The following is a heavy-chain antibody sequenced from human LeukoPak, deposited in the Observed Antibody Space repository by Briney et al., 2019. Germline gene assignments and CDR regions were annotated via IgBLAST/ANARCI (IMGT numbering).Heavy chain of an antibody. J-gene: IGHJ5*02. V-gene: IGHV1-69*05. Sequence: ASVKVSCKASGGTFSSYAISWVRQAPGQGLDWMGRIIPIFGTANYAQKFQGRVTITTDESTSTAYMELSSLRSEDTAVYYCAREEVITMFRNWFDPWGQGTLVTVSS. D-gene: IGHD3-10*01. CDR2: IIPIFGTA. CDR3: AREEVITMFRNWFDP. CDR1: GGTFSSYA.